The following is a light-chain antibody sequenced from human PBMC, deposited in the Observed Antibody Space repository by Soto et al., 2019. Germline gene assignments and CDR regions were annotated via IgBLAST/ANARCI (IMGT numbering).Light chain of an antibody. V-gene: IGLV2-23*02. CDR3: CSYEGSGTFPYV. Sequence: QSVLTQPASVSGSPGQSITISCTETSSDVGSFNLVSWYQQHPGKAPKLMIYEVSKRPSGVSNRFSGSKSANTASLTISGLQAEDEADYYCCSYEGSGTFPYVFGTGTKVTVL. CDR1: SSDVGSFNL. J-gene: IGLJ1*01. CDR2: EVS.